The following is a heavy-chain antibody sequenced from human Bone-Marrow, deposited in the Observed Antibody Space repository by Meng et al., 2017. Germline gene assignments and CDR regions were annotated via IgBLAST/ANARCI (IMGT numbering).Heavy chain of an antibody. CDR2: ISGSGGST. Sequence: GESLKISCAASGFTFSSYAMSWVRQAPGKGLEWVSAISGSGGSTYYADSVKGRFTISRDNSKNTLYLQMNSLRAEDTAVYYCAKDPGIAVAGGNWGQGTLVTVSS. V-gene: IGHV3-23*01. J-gene: IGHJ4*02. CDR1: GFTFSSYA. CDR3: AKDPGIAVAGGN. D-gene: IGHD6-19*01.